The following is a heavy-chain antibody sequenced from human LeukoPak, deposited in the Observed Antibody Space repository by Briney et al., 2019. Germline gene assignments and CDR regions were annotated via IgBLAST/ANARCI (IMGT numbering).Heavy chain of an antibody. J-gene: IGHJ3*01. CDR2: IYYSGST. CDR1: GGSISSYY. CDR3: ARPRGSGWYGAFDV. D-gene: IGHD6-19*01. V-gene: IGHV4-59*01. Sequence: SETLSLTCTVSGGSISSYYWSWIRQPPGKGLGWMGYIYYSGSTKYNPSLKSRVTISADTSKNQLSLKLSSVTAADTAFYYCARPRGSGWYGAFDVWGQGTMVSVSS.